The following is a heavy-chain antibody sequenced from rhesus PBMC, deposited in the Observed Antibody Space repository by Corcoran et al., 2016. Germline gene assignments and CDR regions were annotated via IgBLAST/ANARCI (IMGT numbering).Heavy chain of an antibody. V-gene: IGHV4-122*02. CDR3: ARPYYNFWSGQDNSLDV. Sequence: QVQLQESGPGLVKPSETLSLTCAVSGGPISSGYYYWSWIRQPPGKGLEWIGYITYSGGTPYNPSLKSRVTISRNTSKNQFSLKRSSVTAADTAVYYCARPYYNFWSGQDNSLDVWGRGVLVTVSS. J-gene: IGHJ5-2*02. CDR2: ITYSGGT. CDR1: GGPISSGYYY. D-gene: IGHD3-3*01.